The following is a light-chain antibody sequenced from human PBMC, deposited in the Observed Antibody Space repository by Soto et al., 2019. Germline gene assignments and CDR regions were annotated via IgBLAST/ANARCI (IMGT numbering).Light chain of an antibody. CDR3: CSYAGSYTGV. Sequence: QSALTQPRSLSGSPGRSVTISCTGTSSDVGGYNYVSWYQQHPGKAPKLMIYDVSKRPSGVPDRFSGSKSGNTASLTISGLQAEDEADYYCCSYAGSYTGVFGTGTKLTVL. CDR2: DVS. V-gene: IGLV2-11*01. J-gene: IGLJ1*01. CDR1: SSDVGGYNY.